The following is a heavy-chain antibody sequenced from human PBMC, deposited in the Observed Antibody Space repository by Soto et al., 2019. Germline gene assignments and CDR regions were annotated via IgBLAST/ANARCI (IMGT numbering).Heavy chain of an antibody. D-gene: IGHD2-15*01. J-gene: IGHJ3*02. Sequence: ASVKVSCKASGYTFINFFIHWVRQAPGQGLAWVGIINPSGGATTYPQKFQGRFTMTRETSTSTVYLAVSSLRFDDTAVYYCARSHCSGGSCYLGALYIWGQGTMVTV. CDR1: GYTFINFF. V-gene: IGHV1-46*01. CDR2: INPSGGAT. CDR3: ARSHCSGGSCYLGALYI.